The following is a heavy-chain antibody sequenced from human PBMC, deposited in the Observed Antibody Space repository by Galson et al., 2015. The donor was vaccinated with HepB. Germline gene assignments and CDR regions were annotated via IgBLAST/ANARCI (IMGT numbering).Heavy chain of an antibody. CDR1: GFTFSSYA. V-gene: IGHV3-23*01. J-gene: IGHJ5*02. CDR3: AKDDDESGYSYGPGFDP. D-gene: IGHD5-18*01. CDR2: ISGSGGST. Sequence: SLRLSCAASGFTFSSYAMSWVRQAPGKGLEWVSAISGSGGSTYYADSVKGRFTISRDNSKNTLYLQMNSLRAEDTAVYYCAKDDDESGYSYGPGFDPWGQGTLVTVSS.